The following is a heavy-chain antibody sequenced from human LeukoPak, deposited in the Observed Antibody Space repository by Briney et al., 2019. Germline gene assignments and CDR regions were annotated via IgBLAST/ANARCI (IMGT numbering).Heavy chain of an antibody. CDR2: ISASGGST. CDR3: AREASSYWYFDL. V-gene: IGHV3-23*01. Sequence: PGGSLRLSCAASGFTFSTYAMSWVRQAPGKGLEWVSAISASGGSTHYADSVKGRFTFSRDNSKSTLYLQMNSLRADDTALYYCAREASSYWYFDLWGRGTLVTVSS. CDR1: GFTFSTYA. J-gene: IGHJ2*01.